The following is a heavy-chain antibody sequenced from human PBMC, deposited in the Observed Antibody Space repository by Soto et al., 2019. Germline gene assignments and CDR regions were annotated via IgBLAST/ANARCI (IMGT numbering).Heavy chain of an antibody. D-gene: IGHD1-1*01. V-gene: IGHV3-48*01. CDR2: ISSGSSTI. CDR3: ARAVSQEPTDY. Sequence: EVQLVESGGGLVQPGGSLRLSCAASGFTFSSYSMNWVRQAPGKGLEWVSYISSGSSTIYYADSVKGRFTISRDNAKNSLYLQMNSLRAEDTAVYYCARAVSQEPTDYWGQGTLVTVSS. J-gene: IGHJ4*02. CDR1: GFTFSSYS.